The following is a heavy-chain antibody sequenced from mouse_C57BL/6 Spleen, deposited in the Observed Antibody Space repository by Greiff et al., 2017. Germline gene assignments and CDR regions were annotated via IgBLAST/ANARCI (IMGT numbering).Heavy chain of an antibody. CDR3: AREGDYYDYAAWFAY. V-gene: IGHV5-4*01. J-gene: IGHJ3*01. CDR1: GFTFSSYA. Sequence: VQLQESGGGLVKPGGSLKLSCAASGFTFSSYAMSWVRQTPEKRLEWVATISDGGSYTYYPDNVKGRFTISRDNAKNNLYLQMSHLKSEDTAMYYCAREGDYYDYAAWFAYWGQGTLVTVSA. CDR2: ISDGGSYT. D-gene: IGHD2-4*01.